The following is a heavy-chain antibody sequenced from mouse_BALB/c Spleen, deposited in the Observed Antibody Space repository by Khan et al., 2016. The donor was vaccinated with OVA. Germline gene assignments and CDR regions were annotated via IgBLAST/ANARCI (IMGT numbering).Heavy chain of an antibody. J-gene: IGHJ3*01. V-gene: IGHV2-2*01. CDR1: GFSLNTYG. CDR3: ARNSYMYDFTY. CDR2: IRSGGST. D-gene: IGHD2-14*01. Sequence: QVQLKQSGPGLVQPSQSLSITCTVSGFSLNTYGIHWIRQSQGKGLEWLGVIRSGGSTDYNGAFISRLSITKDNSKSQVFFKMNSLQADDTAIYYSARNSYMYDFTYWGQGTLVTVSA.